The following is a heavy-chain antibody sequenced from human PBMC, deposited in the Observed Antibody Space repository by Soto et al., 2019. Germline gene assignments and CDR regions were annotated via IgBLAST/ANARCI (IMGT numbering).Heavy chain of an antibody. J-gene: IGHJ6*02. CDR1: GFTFSSYA. D-gene: IGHD5-18*01. CDR2: ISGSGGST. Sequence: PGGSLRLSCAASGFTFSSYAMSWVRQAPGKGLEWVSAISGSGGSTYYADSVKGRFTISRDNSKNTLYLQMNSLRAEDTAVYYCAKSKSGYSYGNEGAYYYYYGMDVWGQGTTVTVS. V-gene: IGHV3-23*01. CDR3: AKSKSGYSYGNEGAYYYYYGMDV.